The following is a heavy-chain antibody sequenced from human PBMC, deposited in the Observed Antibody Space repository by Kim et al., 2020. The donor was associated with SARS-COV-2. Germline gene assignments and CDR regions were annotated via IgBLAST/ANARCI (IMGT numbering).Heavy chain of an antibody. CDR1: GYTFTSYD. CDR2: MNPNSGNT. D-gene: IGHD5-12*01. Sequence: ASVKVSCKASGYTFTSYDINWVRQATGQGLEWMGWMNPNSGNTGYAQKFQGRVTMTRNTSISTACMELSSLRSEDTAVYYCARGRRDGYNYPFDYWGQGTLVTVSS. J-gene: IGHJ4*02. V-gene: IGHV1-8*01. CDR3: ARGRRDGYNYPFDY.